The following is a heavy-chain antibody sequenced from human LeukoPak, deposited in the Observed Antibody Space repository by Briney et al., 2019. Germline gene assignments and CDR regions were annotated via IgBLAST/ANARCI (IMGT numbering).Heavy chain of an antibody. CDR2: IYYSGST. J-gene: IGHJ4*02. V-gene: IGHV4-39*01. D-gene: IGHD5-18*01. CDR3: ASTGRGYSYGNY. Sequence: SETLSLTCTVSGGSISSSSYYWGWIRQPPGKGLEWIGSIYYSGSTYYNPSLKSRVTTSVDTSKNQFSLKLSSVTAADTAVYYCASTGRGYSYGNYWGQGTLVTVSS. CDR1: GGSISSSSYY.